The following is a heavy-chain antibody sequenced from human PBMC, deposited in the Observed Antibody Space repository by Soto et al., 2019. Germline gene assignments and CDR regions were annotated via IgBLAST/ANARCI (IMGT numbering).Heavy chain of an antibody. J-gene: IGHJ5*02. CDR3: ARMYSSGSGWFHP. CDR2: FYSSGSI. CDR1: GYPITAGGYY. D-gene: IGHD6-19*01. V-gene: IGHV4-31*03. Sequence: SETLSLTCFVSGYPITAGGYYWSWIRHHPGKGLEWIGSFYSSGSIIYNPSLRSRVSISGDTSSNQFSMSLTSVTAADTARYYCARMYSSGSGWFHPWGQGTLVTVSS.